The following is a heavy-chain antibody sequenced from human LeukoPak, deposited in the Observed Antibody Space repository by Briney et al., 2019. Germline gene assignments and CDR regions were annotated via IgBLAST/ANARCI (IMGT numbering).Heavy chain of an antibody. J-gene: IGHJ6*02. CDR1: GYSFTTYW. CDR2: IYPGDSDT. CDR3: ARAPYRGGTGMDV. Sequence: GESLKISCKGSGYSFTTYWIGWVRQMPGKGLEWMGIIYPGDSDTRYSPSFQGQVTISADKSISTAYLQWSSLKASDTAMYYCARAPYRGGTGMDVWGQGTTVTVSS. V-gene: IGHV5-51*01. D-gene: IGHD1-1*01.